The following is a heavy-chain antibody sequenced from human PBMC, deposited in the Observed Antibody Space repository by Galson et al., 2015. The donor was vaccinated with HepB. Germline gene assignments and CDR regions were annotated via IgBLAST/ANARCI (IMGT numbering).Heavy chain of an antibody. Sequence: SLRLSCAASGFIFSSYAMSWVRQAPGKGLEWVSALSGSGHTTYYADSVKGRFTISRDNSKNTLYLQMNSLRAEDTAVYYCAKAPQPPIVIFGAATLSGSYDTMGYSGQVSLVTVS. CDR3: AKAPQPPIVIFGAATLSGSYDTMGY. CDR1: GFIFSSYA. CDR2: LSGSGHTT. V-gene: IGHV3-23*01. D-gene: IGHD3/OR15-3a*01. J-gene: IGHJ4*02.